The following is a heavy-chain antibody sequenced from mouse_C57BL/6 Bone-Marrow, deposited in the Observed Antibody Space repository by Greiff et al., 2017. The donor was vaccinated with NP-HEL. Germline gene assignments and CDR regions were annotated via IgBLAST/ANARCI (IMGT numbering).Heavy chain of an antibody. CDR2: ISYDGSN. CDR1: GYSITSGYY. J-gene: IGHJ2*01. V-gene: IGHV3-6*01. CDR3: ARHYFDY. Sequence: VQLKESGPGLVKPSQSLSLTCSVTGYSITSGYYWNWIRQFPGNKLEWMGYISYDGSNNYNPSLKNRISITRDTSKNQFFLKLNSVTTEDTATYYCARHYFDYWGQGTTLTVSS.